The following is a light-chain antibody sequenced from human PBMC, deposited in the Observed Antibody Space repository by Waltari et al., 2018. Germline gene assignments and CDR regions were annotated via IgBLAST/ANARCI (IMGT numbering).Light chain of an antibody. CDR2: LGS. CDR1: QSLLHSNGYNY. J-gene: IGKJ4*01. Sequence: DIVMTQSPLSLPVTPGEPASISCRSSQSLLHSNGYNYLDWYLQKPGQSPQLLIYLGSNRAAGVPDRFRGSGSGTDLTLKISRVEAEEVGVYYCMQALQTPLTFGGGTKVEIK. V-gene: IGKV2-28*01. CDR3: MQALQTPLT.